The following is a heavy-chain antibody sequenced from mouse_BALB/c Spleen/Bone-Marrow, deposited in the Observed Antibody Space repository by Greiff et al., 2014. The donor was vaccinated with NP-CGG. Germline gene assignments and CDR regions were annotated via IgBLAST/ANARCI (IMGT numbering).Heavy chain of an antibody. CDR3: ARQDYYGSSPHWYFDV. V-gene: IGHV5-9-1*01. D-gene: IGHD1-1*01. Sequence: EVMLVESGGGLVEPGGSLKLSCAASGFTFSSYAMSWVRQTPEKRLEWVATISSGGSYTYYADSVKGRFTISGDTAKNTLYLQMSSLRSEDTAIYYCARQDYYGSSPHWYFDVWGAGTTVTVSS. CDR2: ISSGGSYT. J-gene: IGHJ1*01. CDR1: GFTFSSYA.